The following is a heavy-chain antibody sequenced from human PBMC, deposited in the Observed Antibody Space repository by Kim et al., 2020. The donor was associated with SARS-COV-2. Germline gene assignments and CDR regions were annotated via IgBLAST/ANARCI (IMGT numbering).Heavy chain of an antibody. J-gene: IGHJ4*02. Sequence: NPSLKGPISMSIDTSKNQFSLKLTSVTAADTAFFYCARGPSAAGNFFDYWGQGTLVTVSS. CDR3: ARGPSAAGNFFDY. V-gene: IGHV4-30-2*05. D-gene: IGHD6-13*01.